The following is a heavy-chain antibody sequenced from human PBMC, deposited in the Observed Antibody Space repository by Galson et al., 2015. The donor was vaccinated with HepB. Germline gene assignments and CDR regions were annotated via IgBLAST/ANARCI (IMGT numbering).Heavy chain of an antibody. D-gene: IGHD6-19*01. Sequence: SLRLSCAASGFTFSSYGMHWVRQAPGKGLEWVAVISYDGSNKYYADSVKGRFTISRDNSKNTLYLQMNSLRAEDTAVYYCAKARPSHSPGLVRCYFDYWGQGTLVTVSS. CDR1: GFTFSSYG. J-gene: IGHJ4*02. CDR2: ISYDGSNK. V-gene: IGHV3-30*18. CDR3: AKARPSHSPGLVRCYFDY.